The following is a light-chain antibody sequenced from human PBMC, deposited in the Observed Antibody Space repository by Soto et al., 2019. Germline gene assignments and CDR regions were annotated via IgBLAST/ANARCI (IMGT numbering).Light chain of an antibody. CDR3: QQYRSYLYT. J-gene: IGKJ2*01. CDR1: QSVSNW. Sequence: DIQMTQSPSTLSVSVGDTVTITCRASQSVSNWLAWYQQKPGKAPKLLIYKASSLERGVPARFSGSGSGTEFTLTISSLQADDFATYYCQQYRSYLYTFGQGTKLEI. CDR2: KAS. V-gene: IGKV1-5*03.